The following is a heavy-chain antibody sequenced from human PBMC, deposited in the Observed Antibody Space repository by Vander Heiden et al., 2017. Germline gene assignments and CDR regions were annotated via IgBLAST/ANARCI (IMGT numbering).Heavy chain of an antibody. J-gene: IGHJ4*02. CDR3: ARIVAEPPVLVDY. Sequence: QLQLQESGPGLVKPSETLSLTCTVSGGSIRSSSYSWGWIRQPPGKGLEWIGSIYYSGSTYYNPSLKSRVTISVDTSKNQFSLKLSSVTAADTAVYYCARIVAEPPVLVDYWGQGTLVTVSS. D-gene: IGHD2-8*01. V-gene: IGHV4-39*01. CDR1: GGSIRSSSYS. CDR2: IYYSGST.